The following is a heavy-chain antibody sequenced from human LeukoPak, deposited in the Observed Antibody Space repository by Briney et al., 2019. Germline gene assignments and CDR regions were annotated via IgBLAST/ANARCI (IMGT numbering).Heavy chain of an antibody. CDR3: AKERSSGYYFDY. D-gene: IGHD3-22*01. CDR1: GGTFSSYA. Sequence: SCKASGGTFSSYAMSWVRQAPGKGLEWVSAISGSGGSTYYADSVKGRFTISRDNSKNTLYLQMNSLRAEDTAVYYCAKERSSGYYFDYWGQGTLVTVSS. CDR2: ISGSGGST. J-gene: IGHJ4*02. V-gene: IGHV3-23*01.